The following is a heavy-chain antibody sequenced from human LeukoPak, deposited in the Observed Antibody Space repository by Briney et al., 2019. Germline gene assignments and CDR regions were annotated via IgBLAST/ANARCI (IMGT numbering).Heavy chain of an antibody. V-gene: IGHV4-34*01. CDR1: GGSFSGYY. CDR3: ARLYSSGWYASSFDY. D-gene: IGHD6-19*01. Sequence: SETLSLTCAVYGGSFSGYYWSWIRQPPGKGLEWIGEINHSGSTNYNPSLKSRVTISVDTSKNQFSLKLSSVTAADTAVYYCARLYSSGWYASSFDYWGQGTLVTVSS. CDR2: INHSGST. J-gene: IGHJ4*02.